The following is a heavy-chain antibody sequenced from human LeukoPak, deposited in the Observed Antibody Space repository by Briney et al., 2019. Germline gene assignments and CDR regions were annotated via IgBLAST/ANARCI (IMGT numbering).Heavy chain of an antibody. V-gene: IGHV4-31*03. Sequence: ASQTLSLTCTVSGGSISSGGYYWSWIRQHPGKGLEWIGYIYYSGSTYYNPSLKSRVTISVDTSKNQFSLKLSSVTAADTAVYYCARIKYDSSGYYYPHYGMDVWGQGTTVTVSS. CDR3: ARIKYDSSGYYYPHYGMDV. CDR2: IYYSGST. CDR1: GGSISSGGYY. J-gene: IGHJ6*02. D-gene: IGHD3-22*01.